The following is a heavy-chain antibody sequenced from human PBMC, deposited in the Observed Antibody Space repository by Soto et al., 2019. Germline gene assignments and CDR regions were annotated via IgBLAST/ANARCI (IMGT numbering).Heavy chain of an antibody. J-gene: IGHJ6*02. CDR3: ARTWTHYYGMDV. CDR2: IFSNDEK. V-gene: IGHV2-26*01. D-gene: IGHD5-12*01. Sequence: SGPTLVNPTEPLTLTCTVSGFSLSNARMGVSWIRQPPGKALEWLAHIFSNDEKSYSTSLKSRLTISKDTSKSQVVLTMTNMEPVDTATYYCARTWTHYYGMDVWGQGTTVTVSS. CDR1: GFSLSNARMG.